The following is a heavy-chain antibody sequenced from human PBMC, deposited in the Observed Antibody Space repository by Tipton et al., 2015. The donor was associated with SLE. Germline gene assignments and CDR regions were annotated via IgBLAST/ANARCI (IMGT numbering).Heavy chain of an antibody. CDR3: VRGASIGYYYFDS. CDR2: SSSGSKYI. V-gene: IGHV3-21*01. Sequence: SLRLSCSASGFIFYSSSINWVRQAPGKGLEWGSSSSSGSKYISSADLAKGRFTISRDDAKNSVYLQMNSLRADDTAVYYCVRGASIGYYYFDSWGLGTLVTVSS. D-gene: IGHD2-15*01. J-gene: IGHJ4*02. CDR1: GFIFYSSS.